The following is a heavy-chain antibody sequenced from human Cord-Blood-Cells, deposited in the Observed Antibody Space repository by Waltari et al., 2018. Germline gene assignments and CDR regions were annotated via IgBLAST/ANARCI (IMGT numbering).Heavy chain of an antibody. CDR3: ARVGGDAFDI. V-gene: IGHV1-2*04. CDR2: INPNSGGT. D-gene: IGHD3-16*01. Sequence: QVQLVQSGAEVQKPGASVKVPCQASGSTFTGNYMHWVRQAPGQGLEWMGWINPNSGGTNYAQKFQGWVTMTRDTSISTAYMELSRLRSDDTAVYYCARVGGDAFDIWGQGTMVTVSS. J-gene: IGHJ3*02. CDR1: GSTFTGNY.